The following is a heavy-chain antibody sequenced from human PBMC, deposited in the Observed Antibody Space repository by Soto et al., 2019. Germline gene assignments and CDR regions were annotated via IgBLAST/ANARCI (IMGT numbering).Heavy chain of an antibody. CDR1: GGSISSGGYS. CDR2: IYHSGST. CDR3: ARDRYDSGSYDLDY. D-gene: IGHD3-10*01. V-gene: IGHV4-30-2*02. Sequence: SETLSLTCAVSGGSISSGGYSWSWIRQPPGKGLEWIGHIYHSGSTYYNTSLKTRLTISKDTSKNQVVLTMTNMDPVDTATYYCARDRYDSGSYDLDYWGPGTLVTVSS. J-gene: IGHJ4*02.